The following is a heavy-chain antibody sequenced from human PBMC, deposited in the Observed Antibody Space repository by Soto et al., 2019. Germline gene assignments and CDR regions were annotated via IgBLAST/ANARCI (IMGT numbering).Heavy chain of an antibody. D-gene: IGHD3-3*01. J-gene: IGHJ5*02. CDR1: GGSLSAYY. Sequence: SEALCLTWAVYGGSLSAYYWRWIRQPPGKGLEWIGEINHSGSTNYNPSLKSRVTISVDTSKNQFSLKLSSVTAADTAVYYCARGARFFGVVITGAVGKYNWFDPWGQGTLVTVSS. CDR3: ARGARFFGVVITGAVGKYNWFDP. CDR2: INHSGST. V-gene: IGHV4-34*01.